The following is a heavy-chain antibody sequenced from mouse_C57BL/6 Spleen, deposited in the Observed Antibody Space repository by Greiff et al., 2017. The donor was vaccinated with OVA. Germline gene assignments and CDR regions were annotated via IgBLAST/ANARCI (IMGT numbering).Heavy chain of an antibody. J-gene: IGHJ2*01. D-gene: IGHD2-4*01. Sequence: EVKLMESGPELVKPGASVKISCKASGYSFTDYNMNWVKQSNGKSLEWIGVINPNYGTTSYNQKFKGKATLTVDQSSSTAYMQLNSLTSEDSAVYYCARMGIYDYDGGSFDYWGQGTTLTVSS. V-gene: IGHV1-39*01. CDR1: GYSFTDYN. CDR3: ARMGIYDYDGGSFDY. CDR2: INPNYGTT.